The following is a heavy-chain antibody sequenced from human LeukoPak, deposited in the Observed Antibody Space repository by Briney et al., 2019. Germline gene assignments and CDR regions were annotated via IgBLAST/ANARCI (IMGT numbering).Heavy chain of an antibody. CDR2: FDPEDGET. Sequence: ASVKVSCKVSGYTLTELSMHWVRQAPGKGLEWMGGFDPEDGETIYAQKFQGRVTMTRDTSISTAYMELSRLKSDDTAVYYCARQRVAAAGPNWFDPWGQGTLVTVSS. CDR3: ARQRVAAAGPNWFDP. CDR1: GYTLTELS. D-gene: IGHD6-13*01. J-gene: IGHJ5*02. V-gene: IGHV1-24*01.